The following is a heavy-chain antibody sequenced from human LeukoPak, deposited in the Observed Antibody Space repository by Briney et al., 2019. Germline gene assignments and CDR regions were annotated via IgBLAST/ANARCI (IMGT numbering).Heavy chain of an antibody. CDR2: VTSSSSNT. V-gene: IGHV3-23*01. CDR1: GFTFRSYG. CDR3: AKDRSSTTSCSNY. Sequence: GGSLRLSCAASGFTFRSYGMHWVRQAPGKGLEWVSAVTSSSSNTYYADSVKGRFTISRDNSKNMLYLEMNSLRVEDTAIYYCAKDRSSTTSCSNYWGRGTLVTISS. D-gene: IGHD2-2*01. J-gene: IGHJ4*02.